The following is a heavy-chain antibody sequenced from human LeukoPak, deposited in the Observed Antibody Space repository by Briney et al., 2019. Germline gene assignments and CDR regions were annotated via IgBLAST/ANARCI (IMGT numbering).Heavy chain of an antibody. CDR1: GDPIRSYY. CDR3: ARAAHSGSLAPFDY. D-gene: IGHD1-26*01. J-gene: IGHJ4*02. Sequence: KTSETLSLTCTVSGDPIRSYYWSWIRQPAGKGLEWIGRVYTSGSTNYNPSLKSRVTMSIDTSKNQFSLKLSSVTAADTAVYYCARAAHSGSLAPFDYWGQGTLVTVSS. V-gene: IGHV4-4*07. CDR2: VYTSGST.